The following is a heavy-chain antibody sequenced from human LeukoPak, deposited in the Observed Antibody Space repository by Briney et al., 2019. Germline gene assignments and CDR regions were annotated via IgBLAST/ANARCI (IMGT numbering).Heavy chain of an antibody. Sequence: GGSPRLSCAASGFSFDDYVMYWVRQAPGKGLEWVSLINWDGGGTYYADSVKGRFTISRDNSKNSLHLQMNSLRLEDTALYYCAKERAGYGAGIDDWGQGTLVTVSS. V-gene: IGHV3-43D*03. CDR2: INWDGGGT. D-gene: IGHD1-1*01. J-gene: IGHJ4*02. CDR3: AKERAGYGAGIDD. CDR1: GFSFDDYV.